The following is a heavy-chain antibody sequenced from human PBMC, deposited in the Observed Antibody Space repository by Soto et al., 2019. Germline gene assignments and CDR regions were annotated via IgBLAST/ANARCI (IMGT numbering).Heavy chain of an antibody. CDR2: ISAYNGNT. CDR1: GSSFPGYV. Sequence: GASVPISCPASGSSFPGYVMDWVRQAPGQRLEWMGWISAYNGNTNYAQKLQGRVTMTTDTSTSTAYMELRSLRSDDTAVYYCERGRFLEWPHPFDPWGQGTLVTVSS. V-gene: IGHV1-18*01. J-gene: IGHJ5*02. D-gene: IGHD3-3*01. CDR3: ERGRFLEWPHPFDP.